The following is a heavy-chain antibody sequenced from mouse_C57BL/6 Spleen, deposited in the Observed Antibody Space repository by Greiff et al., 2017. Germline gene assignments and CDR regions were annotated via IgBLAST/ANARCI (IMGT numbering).Heavy chain of an antibody. CDR2: INPYNGGT. V-gene: IGHV1-19*01. J-gene: IGHJ4*01. CDR3: ARAYSNMYYTMEN. CDR1: GYTFTDYY. D-gene: IGHD2-5*01. Sequence: EVKLQESGPVLVKPGASVKMSCKASGYTFTDYYMNWVKQSHGKSLEWIGVINPYNGGTSYNQKFKGKATLTVDKSSSTAYMELNSLTSEDSTVYYCARAYSNMYYTMENWGDETSVTVSS.